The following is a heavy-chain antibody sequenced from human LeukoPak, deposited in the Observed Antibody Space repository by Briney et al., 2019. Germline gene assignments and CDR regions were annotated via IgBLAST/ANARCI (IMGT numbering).Heavy chain of an antibody. CDR1: GYSISSGYY. J-gene: IGHJ6*03. V-gene: IGHV4-38-2*02. CDR3: ARGGSGSYYYYYYMDV. Sequence: PSETLSLTCTVSGYSISSGYYWGWIRQPPGKGLEWIGSIYHSGSTYYNPSLKSRVTISVDTSKNQFSLKLSSVTAADTAVYYCARGGSGSYYYYYYMDVWGKGTTVTVSS. D-gene: IGHD1-26*01. CDR2: IYHSGST.